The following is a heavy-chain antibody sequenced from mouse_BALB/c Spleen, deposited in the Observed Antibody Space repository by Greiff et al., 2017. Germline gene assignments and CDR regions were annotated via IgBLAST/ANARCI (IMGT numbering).Heavy chain of an antibody. CDR2: INPGTGYT. CDR3: ANRGKNTKVEFDY. CDR1: GYSFTSYG. Sequence: QVQLQQSGAELAAPGASVKMSCKASGYSFTSYGMHWVKQRPGQGLEWIGDINPGTGYTEYNQKFKDKVTLTANKSCSTAYMQLSSLTSEDSAVYYIANRGKNTKVEFDYWGQGTTLTVSS. J-gene: IGHJ2*01. D-gene: IGHD1-1*01. V-gene: IGHV1-4*01.